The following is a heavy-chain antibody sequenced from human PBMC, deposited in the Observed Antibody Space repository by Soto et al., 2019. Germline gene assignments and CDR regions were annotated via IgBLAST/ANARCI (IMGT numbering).Heavy chain of an antibody. CDR3: ARAAYCISTSCYAGGEDYYYYYGMDV. CDR2: IYYSGST. V-gene: IGHV4-59*01. J-gene: IGHJ6*02. CDR1: GGSISSYY. Sequence: QVQLQESGPGLVKPSETLSLTCTVSGGSISSYYWSWIRQPPGKGREWIGYIYYSGSTNYNPSLKSRVTISVDTSKNQFSLKLSSVTAAHTAVYYCARAAYCISTSCYAGGEDYYYYYGMDVWGQGTTVTVSS. D-gene: IGHD2-2*01.